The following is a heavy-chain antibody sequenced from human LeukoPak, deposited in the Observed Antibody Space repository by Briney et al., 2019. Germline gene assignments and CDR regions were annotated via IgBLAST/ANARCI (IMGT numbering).Heavy chain of an antibody. CDR2: INPNSGGT. V-gene: IGHV1-2*02. D-gene: IGHD3-22*01. J-gene: IGHJ1*01. Sequence: ASVKVSCKASGYTFTGYYMHWVRQAPGQGLEWMGWINPNSGGTNYAQKFQGRVSMTRDTSISTAYMELSRLRSDDTAVYYCASRDSSGPEYFQHWGQGTLVTVSS. CDR1: GYTFTGYY. CDR3: ASRDSSGPEYFQH.